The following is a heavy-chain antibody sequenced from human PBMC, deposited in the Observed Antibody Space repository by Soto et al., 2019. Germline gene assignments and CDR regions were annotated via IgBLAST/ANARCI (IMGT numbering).Heavy chain of an antibody. CDR2: IYFSGST. J-gene: IGHJ6*03. D-gene: IGHD2-21*01. CDR1: GGSISNGGYY. Sequence: PSETLSLTCAVSGGSISNGGYYWSWIRQHPGKGLEWIGSIYFSGSTYYNPSLKSRVTISVATPKNQFSLKLSSVTAADTAVYYCSRDCHLYPSIHRCGGCYMYVCGKESSGSVS. CDR3: SRDCHLYPSIHRCGGCYMYV. V-gene: IGHV4-31*11.